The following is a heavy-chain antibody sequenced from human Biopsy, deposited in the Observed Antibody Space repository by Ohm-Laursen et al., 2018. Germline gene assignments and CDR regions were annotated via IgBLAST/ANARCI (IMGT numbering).Heavy chain of an antibody. CDR1: GGSISDYF. CDR3: ARDRDRRGWFDP. V-gene: IGHV4-4*07. J-gene: IGHJ5*02. CDR2: IYSSGRT. D-gene: IGHD1-14*01. Sequence: PSETLSLTCTVSGGSISDYFWSWIRQPADKGLEYIGRIYSSGRTFYNPSLKSRVTMSVDTSKNKFSLRVSSVTAADTAVYYCARDRDRRGWFDPWGQGTLVTVSS.